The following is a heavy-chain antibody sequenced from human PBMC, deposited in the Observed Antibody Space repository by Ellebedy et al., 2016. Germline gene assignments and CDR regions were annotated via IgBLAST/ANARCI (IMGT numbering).Heavy chain of an antibody. J-gene: IGHJ4*02. CDR1: GFTFSSYS. V-gene: IGHV3-21*01. CDR3: ARDVLMTTVTTWGFDY. CDR2: ISRSSSYI. D-gene: IGHD4-11*01. Sequence: GESLKISCAASGFTFSSYSMNWVRQAPGKGLEWVSSISRSSSYIYYADSVKGRFTISRDNAKNSLFLQMNSLRAADTAVYFCARDVLMTTVTTWGFDYWGQGTLVTVSS.